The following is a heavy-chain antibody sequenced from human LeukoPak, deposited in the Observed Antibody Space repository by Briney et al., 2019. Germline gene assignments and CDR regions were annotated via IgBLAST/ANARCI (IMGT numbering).Heavy chain of an antibody. V-gene: IGHV3-33*01. CDR1: GFTFSRYG. J-gene: IGHJ3*02. D-gene: IGHD6-13*01. CDR2: IWFDGSNE. Sequence: GGSLRLSCAASGFTFSRYGMHWVRQAPGKGLEWVALIWFDGSNENYGDSVNGRFTISRDNSKNTVYLETRSLRAEDTALYYCARVRDSRDSDAFDTWGQGTMVTISS. CDR3: ARVRDSRDSDAFDT.